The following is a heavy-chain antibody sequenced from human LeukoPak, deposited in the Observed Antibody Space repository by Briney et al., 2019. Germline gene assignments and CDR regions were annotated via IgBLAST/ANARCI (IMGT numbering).Heavy chain of an antibody. J-gene: IGHJ6*02. V-gene: IGHV3-30-3*01. Sequence: GGSLRLSCAASGFTFSSYAMHWVRQAPGKGLEWVAVISYDGSNKYYADSVKGRFTISRDNSKNTLYLQMNSLRAEDTAVYYCARETPDSSGWYDYYYGMDVWGQGTTVTVSS. CDR2: ISYDGSNK. CDR3: ARETPDSSGWYDYYYGMDV. D-gene: IGHD6-19*01. CDR1: GFTFSSYA.